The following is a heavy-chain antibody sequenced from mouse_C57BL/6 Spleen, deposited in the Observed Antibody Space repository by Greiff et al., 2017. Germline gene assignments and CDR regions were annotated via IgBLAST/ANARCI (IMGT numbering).Heavy chain of an antibody. J-gene: IGHJ2*01. Sequence: QVQLQQPGAELVMPGASVKLSCKASGYTFTSYWMHWVKQRPGQGFEWIGEIDPSDSYTNYNQKFKGKSTLTVDKSSSTAYMQLSSLTSEDSAVYYCARTELTGDFDYWGQGTTLTVSS. CDR1: GYTFTSYW. CDR3: ARTELTGDFDY. D-gene: IGHD4-1*01. CDR2: IDPSDSYT. V-gene: IGHV1-69*01.